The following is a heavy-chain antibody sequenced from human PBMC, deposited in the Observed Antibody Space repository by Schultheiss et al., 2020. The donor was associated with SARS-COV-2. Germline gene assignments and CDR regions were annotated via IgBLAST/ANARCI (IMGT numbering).Heavy chain of an antibody. CDR1: GFNVDDYA. Sequence: GGSLTLSCAASGFNVDDYAMHCVRHATGKGLEWVSGISWNSGSIGYADSVKGRFTIFRDNAKNSLYLQMNSLGAEDTALYYCARDRGFCSINACFQYFQNWGQGTRVTVAS. V-gene: IGHV3-9*01. CDR3: ARDRGFCSINACFQYFQN. D-gene: IGHD2-2*01. CDR2: ISWNSGSI. J-gene: IGHJ1*01.